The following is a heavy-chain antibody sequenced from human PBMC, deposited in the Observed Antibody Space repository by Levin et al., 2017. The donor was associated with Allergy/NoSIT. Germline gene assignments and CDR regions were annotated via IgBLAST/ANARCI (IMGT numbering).Heavy chain of an antibody. CDR3: TTDGTVLVTATFFDN. CDR1: GFTFSNAW. CDR2: IKRSADGGTT. Sequence: SCAASGFTFSNAWMNWVRQTPGKGLEWVGRIKRSADGGTTDYAAPVKGRFSISRDDSKDTLYLQMNSLKSDDTGVYYCTTDGTVLVTATFFDNWGQGTLVTVSS. D-gene: IGHD2-21*02. J-gene: IGHJ4*02. V-gene: IGHV3-15*01.